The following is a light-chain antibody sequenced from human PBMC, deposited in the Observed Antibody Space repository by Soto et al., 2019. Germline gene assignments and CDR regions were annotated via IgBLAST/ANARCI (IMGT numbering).Light chain of an antibody. J-gene: IGLJ3*02. V-gene: IGLV2-14*01. Sequence: QSALTQPASVSGSPGQSITISCTGTSSDIGDYNYVSWYQQYPGKVPKLVIYDVSHRPSGVSNRFSGSKSGNTASLTISGLQAEDEADYYCSSSTTTTSLVVFVGGTELTVL. CDR1: SSDIGDYNY. CDR3: SSSTTTTSLVV. CDR2: DVS.